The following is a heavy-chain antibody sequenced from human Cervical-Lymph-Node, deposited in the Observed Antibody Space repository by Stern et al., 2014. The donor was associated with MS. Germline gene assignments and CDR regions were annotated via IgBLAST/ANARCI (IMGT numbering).Heavy chain of an antibody. CDR1: GFTFSSYS. Sequence: EVQLVQSGGGLVKPGGSLRLSCAASGFTFSSYSMNWVRQAPGKGLEWVASIRSCGSYIYYADSLKGRFTISRDNAKNSLYLQMNSLRAEDTAVYYCARGRGGNYRYYFDYWGQGTLVTVSS. CDR3: ARGRGGNYRYYFDY. J-gene: IGHJ4*02. V-gene: IGHV3-21*01. D-gene: IGHD4-23*01. CDR2: IRSCGSYI.